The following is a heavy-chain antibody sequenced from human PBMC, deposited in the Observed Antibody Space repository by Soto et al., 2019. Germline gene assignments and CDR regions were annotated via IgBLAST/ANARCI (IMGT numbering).Heavy chain of an antibody. Sequence: EQLVESGGGVVQPGRSLRLTCAASEFSFSSYAMHWVRQAPGKGLEWVALIWHDGSTTSYADSVKGRFTISRDNCKNTHHLHMNNLRAEDTAVHYCVRDVETTKANYYYYGMDVWGRGTLVTVSS. CDR1: EFSFSSYA. CDR2: IWHDGSTT. J-gene: IGHJ6*02. D-gene: IGHD5-18*01. CDR3: VRDVETTKANYYYYGMDV. V-gene: IGHV3-33*01.